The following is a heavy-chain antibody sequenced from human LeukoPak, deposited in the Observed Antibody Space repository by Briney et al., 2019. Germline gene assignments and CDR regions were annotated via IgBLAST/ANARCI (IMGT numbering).Heavy chain of an antibody. CDR2: ISGSGGST. CDR1: GFTFSSYA. V-gene: IGHV3-23*01. Sequence: GGSLRLSCAASGFTFSSYAMSWVRQAPGKGLEWVSAISGSGGSTYYADSVKGRFTISRDNSKNTLYLQMNSLRAEDTAVYYCAKVAPHYDSSGYYYFDYWGQGTLVTVSS. CDR3: AKVAPHYDSSGYYYFDY. D-gene: IGHD3-22*01. J-gene: IGHJ4*02.